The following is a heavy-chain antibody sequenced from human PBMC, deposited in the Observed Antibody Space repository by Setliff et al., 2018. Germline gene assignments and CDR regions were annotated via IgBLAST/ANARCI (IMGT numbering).Heavy chain of an antibody. CDR1: GASISSGTYY. V-gene: IGHV4-61*09. J-gene: IGHJ6*03. Sequence: SETLSLTCTVSGASISSGTYYWSWIRQPAGKGPEWIGHIYASWSTNYNPSLKSRVTISVDTSRIHFSLKLRSVTAADTAVYYCARAPGRQDYHYMELWGKGTTVTVS. CDR3: ARAPGRQDYHYMEL. CDR2: IYASWST. D-gene: IGHD2-15*01.